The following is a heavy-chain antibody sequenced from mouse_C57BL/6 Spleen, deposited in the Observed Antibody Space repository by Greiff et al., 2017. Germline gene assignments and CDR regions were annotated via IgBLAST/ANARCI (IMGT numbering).Heavy chain of an antibody. CDR1: GYSITSGYY. V-gene: IGHV3-6*01. CDR3: ASPSTMVTTKTYYAMDY. Sequence: QLQQSGPGLVKPSQSLSLTCSVTGYSITSGYYWNWIRQFPGNKLEWMGYISYDGSNNYNPSLKNRISITRDTSKNQFFLKLNSVTTEDTATYYCASPSTMVTTKTYYAMDYWGQGTSVTVSS. D-gene: IGHD2-2*01. CDR2: ISYDGSN. J-gene: IGHJ4*01.